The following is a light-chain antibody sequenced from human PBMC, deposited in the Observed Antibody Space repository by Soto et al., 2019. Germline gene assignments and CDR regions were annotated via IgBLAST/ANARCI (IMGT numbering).Light chain of an antibody. CDR2: GAS. J-gene: IGKJ4*01. Sequence: EIMMTQSPVTLSVSPGERATLSCRASQSVGSNLAWYQQKPGQAPRLLIFGASNRAAGIPDRFSGSGSGTDFTLTIYRLEPEDYAVYYCQQYDKSPLTFGGGTKVDIK. V-gene: IGKV3-20*01. CDR1: QSVGSN. CDR3: QQYDKSPLT.